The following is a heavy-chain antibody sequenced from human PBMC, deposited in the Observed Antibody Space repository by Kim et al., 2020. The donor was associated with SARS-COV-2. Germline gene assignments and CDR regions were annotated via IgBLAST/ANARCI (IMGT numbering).Heavy chain of an antibody. Sequence: SETLSLTCTVSGGSISSYYWSWIRQPPGKGLEWIGYIYYSGSTNYNPSLKSRVTISVETSKNRFSRKLSSVTAADTAVYYCARDGVTGYPNYYYGIDVWGQGTPVTVSS. CDR2: IYYSGST. CDR1: GGSISSYY. V-gene: IGHV4-59*12. D-gene: IGHD7-27*01. J-gene: IGHJ6*02. CDR3: ARDGVTGYPNYYYGIDV.